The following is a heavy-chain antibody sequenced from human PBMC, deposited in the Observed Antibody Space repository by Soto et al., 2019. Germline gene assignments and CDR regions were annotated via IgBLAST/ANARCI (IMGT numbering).Heavy chain of an antibody. D-gene: IGHD6-19*01. Sequence: PGESLQMSCKGSGYSFTSYCICWVRQITGKGLEWMGIIYPGDSDTRYSPSFQGQVTISADKSISTAYLQWSSLKASDTAMYYCARHIAVAGTYGMDVWGQGTTVTVSS. CDR2: IYPGDSDT. J-gene: IGHJ6*02. CDR3: ARHIAVAGTYGMDV. V-gene: IGHV5-51*01. CDR1: GYSFTSYC.